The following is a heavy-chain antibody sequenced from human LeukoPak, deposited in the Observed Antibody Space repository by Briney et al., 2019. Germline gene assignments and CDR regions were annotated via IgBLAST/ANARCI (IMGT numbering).Heavy chain of an antibody. CDR2: INHSGST. J-gene: IGHJ4*02. CDR3: ARLWQWRYYFGY. D-gene: IGHD6-19*01. CDR1: GGSFSGYY. V-gene: IGHV4-34*01. Sequence: PSETLSLTCAVYGGSFSGYYWSWIRQPPGKGLEWIGEINHSGSTNYNPSLKSRVTISVDTSKNQFSLKLSSVTAADTAVYYCARLWQWRYYFGYWGQGTLVTVSS.